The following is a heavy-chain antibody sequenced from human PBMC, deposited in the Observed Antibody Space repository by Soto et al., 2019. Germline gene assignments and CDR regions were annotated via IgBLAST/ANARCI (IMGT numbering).Heavy chain of an antibody. CDR3: ACLNSGSHRDDAFDI. J-gene: IGHJ3*02. CDR1: GYTFTSYG. D-gene: IGHD1-26*01. V-gene: IGHV1-18*01. CDR2: ISAYNGNT. Sequence: ASVKVSCKASGYTFTSYGISWVRQAPGQGLEWMGWISAYNGNTNYAQKLQGRVTMTTDTSTSTAYMELRSLRSDDTAVYYCACLNSGSHRDDAFDIWGQGTMVTVSS.